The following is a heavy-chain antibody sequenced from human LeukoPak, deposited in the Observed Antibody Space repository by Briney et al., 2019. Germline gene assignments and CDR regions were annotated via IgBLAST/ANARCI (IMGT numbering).Heavy chain of an antibody. V-gene: IGHV3-21*01. Sequence: GGSLRLSCAASGFTFSSYSMNWVRQAPGKGLEWVSSISSSSSYIYYADSVKGRFTISRDNAKNSPYLQMNSLRAEDTAVYYCASGVIVVVPAAMGPYYGMDVWGKGTPVTVSS. CDR1: GFTFSSYS. J-gene: IGHJ6*04. CDR3: ASGVIVVVPAAMGPYYGMDV. D-gene: IGHD2-2*01. CDR2: ISSSSSYI.